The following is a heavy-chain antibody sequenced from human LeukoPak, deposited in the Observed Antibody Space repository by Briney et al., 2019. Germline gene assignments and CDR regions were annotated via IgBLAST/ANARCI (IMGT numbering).Heavy chain of an antibody. D-gene: IGHD3-22*01. CDR3: ARGNYSYYYDSRGPQLFDY. V-gene: IGHV1-69*13. J-gene: IGHJ4*02. CDR1: GGTFSSYA. Sequence: ASVKVSCKASGGTFSSYAISWVRQAPGQGLEWMGGIIPIFGTANYAQKFQGRATITADESTSTAYMELSSLRSEDTAVYYCARGNYSYYYDSRGPQLFDYWGQGTLVTVSS. CDR2: IIPIFGTA.